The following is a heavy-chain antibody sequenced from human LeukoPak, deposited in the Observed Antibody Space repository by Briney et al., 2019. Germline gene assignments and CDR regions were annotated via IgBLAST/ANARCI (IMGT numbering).Heavy chain of an antibody. CDR3: ARVTGTTFNWFDP. Sequence: GESLKISCKGSGYSFTSYWIGWVRQMPGKGLEWMGFIYPGDSDIRYRPSFQGQATISADKSISTAYLQWSSLKASDTAMYYCARVTGTTFNWFDPWGQGTLVTVSS. CDR1: GYSFTSYW. J-gene: IGHJ5*02. D-gene: IGHD1-20*01. CDR2: IYPGDSDI. V-gene: IGHV5-51*01.